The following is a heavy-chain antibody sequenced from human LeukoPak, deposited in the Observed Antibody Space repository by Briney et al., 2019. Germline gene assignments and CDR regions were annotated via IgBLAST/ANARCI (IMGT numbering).Heavy chain of an antibody. V-gene: IGHV1-2*02. CDR1: GYTFTGYY. CDR3: ARVWSKSGYNYVDS. D-gene: IGHD5-24*01. J-gene: IGHJ4*02. CDR2: INPNSGGT. Sequence: ASVKVSCKASGYTFTGYYMHWVRQAPGQGLEWMGWINPNSGGTNYAQKFQGRVTMTRDTSISTAYMELSRLRSDDTAVYYCARVWSKSGYNYVDSWGQGALVTVSS.